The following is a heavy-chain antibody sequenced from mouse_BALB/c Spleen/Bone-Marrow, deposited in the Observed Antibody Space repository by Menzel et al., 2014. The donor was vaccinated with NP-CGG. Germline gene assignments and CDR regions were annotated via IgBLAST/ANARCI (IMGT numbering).Heavy chain of an antibody. J-gene: IGHJ1*01. CDR2: INLSNGGT. D-gene: IGHD1-1*01. CDR1: GYTFTRYY. CDR3: TRSNYGYWYFDV. Sequence: QVQLQQSGAELVKPGASVKLSCKASGYTFTRYYMYWIKQRPGQGLEWIGEINLSNGGTHFNEKLKSKATLTVDKSSSTAYMQLSSLTSEDSAVYYCTRSNYGYWYFDVWGAGTTVTVSS. V-gene: IGHV1S81*02.